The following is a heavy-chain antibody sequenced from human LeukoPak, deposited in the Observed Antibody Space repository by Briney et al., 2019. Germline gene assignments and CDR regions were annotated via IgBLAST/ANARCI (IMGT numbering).Heavy chain of an antibody. CDR3: AREIVAGAFDS. D-gene: IGHD6-19*01. CDR2: IGSSDSII. Sequence: PGGSLRLSCAVSGFNVNDYYISWIRQAPGKGLEWVSDIGSSDSIIAYGDSVRGRFTISRDFASNSLYLQMNSLRVEDTAVYYCAREIVAGAFDSWGHGTLVTVSS. CDR1: GFNVNDYY. V-gene: IGHV3-11*01. J-gene: IGHJ4*01.